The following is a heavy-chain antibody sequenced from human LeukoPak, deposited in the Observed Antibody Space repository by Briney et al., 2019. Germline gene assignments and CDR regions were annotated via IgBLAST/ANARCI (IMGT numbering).Heavy chain of an antibody. J-gene: IGHJ3*02. D-gene: IGHD3-22*01. V-gene: IGHV4-61*02. Sequence: SETLSFTSTVSGGSISSVSYYWSWIRQPAGKGLEWIGRISSSGSTNYNPSLKSRVTISVDTSKNQFSLKLSSVTAADTAVYFCARGPYSYDSSGAFDIWGQGTMVTVSS. CDR1: GGSISSVSYY. CDR2: ISSSGST. CDR3: ARGPYSYDSSGAFDI.